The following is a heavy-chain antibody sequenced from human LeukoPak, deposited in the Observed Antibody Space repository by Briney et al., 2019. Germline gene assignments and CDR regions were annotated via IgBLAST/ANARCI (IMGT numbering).Heavy chain of an antibody. Sequence: SETLSLTCAVYGGSFSGYYWSWIRQPPGKGLEWIGEINHSGSTNYNPSLKSRVTISVDTSKNQFSLKLSSVTAADTAVYYCAREGYCSSTSCLVVRPRRRDYYYGMDVWGQGTTVTVSS. CDR3: AREGYCSSTSCLVVRPRRRDYYYGMDV. CDR1: GGSFSGYY. J-gene: IGHJ6*02. D-gene: IGHD2-2*01. CDR2: INHSGST. V-gene: IGHV4-34*01.